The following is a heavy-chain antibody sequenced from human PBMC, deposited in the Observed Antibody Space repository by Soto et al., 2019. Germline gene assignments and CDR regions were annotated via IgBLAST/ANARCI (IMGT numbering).Heavy chain of an antibody. J-gene: IGHJ1*01. CDR1: GGSFSGYN. CDR3: VREPSILIWFGELQD. Sequence: SETLSLTCAVFGGSFSGYNWSWIRQHPGKGLEWLGYVYYNGTTYYNPSLKSRVSISVDTSKNQFSLKLSSVSAADTAVYFCVREPSILIWFGELQDWGRGTLVTVSS. CDR2: VYYNGTT. D-gene: IGHD3-10*01. V-gene: IGHV4-31*11.